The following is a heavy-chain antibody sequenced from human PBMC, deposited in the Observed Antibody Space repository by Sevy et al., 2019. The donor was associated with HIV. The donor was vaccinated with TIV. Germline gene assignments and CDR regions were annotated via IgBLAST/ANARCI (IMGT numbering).Heavy chain of an antibody. V-gene: IGHV1-69*13. CDR2: LIPILGTP. CDR3: AREGGVATTGDHDAFDI. CDR1: GDTFSTYG. Sequence: ASVKVSCKASGDTFSTYGLSWVRQAPGQGLEWMGGLIPILGTPNYAQKFQGRVTIIADESASTAYMELSSLRSEDTALYYCAREGGVATTGDHDAFDIWGHGTLVTVSS. D-gene: IGHD7-27*01. J-gene: IGHJ3*02.